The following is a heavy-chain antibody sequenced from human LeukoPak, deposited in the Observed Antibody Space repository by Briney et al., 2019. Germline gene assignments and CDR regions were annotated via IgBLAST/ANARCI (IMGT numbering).Heavy chain of an antibody. J-gene: IGHJ6*02. CDR2: ISWNSGSI. CDR3: AKVSDYKTYYYGMDV. D-gene: IGHD4-11*01. V-gene: IGHV3-9*01. CDR1: GFTFDDYA. Sequence: GGSLRLSCAAPGFTFDDYAMHWVRQAPGKGLEWVSGISWNSGSIGYADSVKGRFTISRDNAKNSLYLQMNSLRAEDTALYYCAKVSDYKTYYYGMDVWGQGTTVTVSS.